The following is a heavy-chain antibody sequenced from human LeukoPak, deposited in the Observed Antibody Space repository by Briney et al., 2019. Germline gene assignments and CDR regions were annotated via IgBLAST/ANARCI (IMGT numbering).Heavy chain of an antibody. J-gene: IGHJ4*02. Sequence: GGSLRLSCVASGFAFRNYGMHWVRQAPGKGLEWVAVISYDGINTHYADSVKGRFTISKGNSKNTLYLQLNTLRPEDTAVYYCANDDARGFGEPSPYDYWGQGTRVIVSS. V-gene: IGHV3-30*18. CDR3: ANDDARGFGEPSPYDY. CDR2: ISYDGINT. D-gene: IGHD3-10*01. CDR1: GFAFRNYG.